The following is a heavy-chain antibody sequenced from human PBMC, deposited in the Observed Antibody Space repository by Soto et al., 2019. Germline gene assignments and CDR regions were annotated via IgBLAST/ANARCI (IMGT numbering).Heavy chain of an antibody. V-gene: IGHV4-59*06. D-gene: IGHD3-3*01. Sequence: SETLSLTCTVSGGSIRSYYWTWIRQPPGQGLEWVGYIYYSGSTYYNPSLKSRVTISVDTSKNQFSLKLGSVTAADTAVYYCAGCITSSLLGMDVWGQGTTVTVSS. J-gene: IGHJ6*02. CDR1: GGSIRSYY. CDR2: IYYSGST. CDR3: AGCITSSLLGMDV.